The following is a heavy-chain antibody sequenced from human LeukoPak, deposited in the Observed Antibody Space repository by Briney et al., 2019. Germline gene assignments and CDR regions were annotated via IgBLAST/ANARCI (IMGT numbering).Heavy chain of an antibody. CDR1: GSPLRNYA. Sequence: SSVEVPCQASGSPLRNYAISWVRPAPGQGLEWMGGIIPIFGTANYAQKFQGRVTITADESTSTAYMELSSLRSEDTAVYYCARELSPATLYYFDYWGQGTLVTVSS. CDR3: ARELSPATLYYFDY. D-gene: IGHD6-25*01. V-gene: IGHV1-69*01. CDR2: IIPIFGTA. J-gene: IGHJ4*02.